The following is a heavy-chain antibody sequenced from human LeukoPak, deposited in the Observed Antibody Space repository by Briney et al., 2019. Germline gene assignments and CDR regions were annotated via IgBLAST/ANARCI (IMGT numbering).Heavy chain of an antibody. Sequence: GGSLRLSCAASGFTFSSYSMNWVRQAPGKGLEWVSSISSSSSYIYYADSVKDRFTISRDNAKKSLYLQMNSLRAEDTAVYYCARTDSGWYRTTKDDYWGQGTLVTVS. CDR1: GFTFSSYS. V-gene: IGHV3-21*01. D-gene: IGHD6-19*01. CDR3: ARTDSGWYRTTKDDY. J-gene: IGHJ4*02. CDR2: ISSSSSYI.